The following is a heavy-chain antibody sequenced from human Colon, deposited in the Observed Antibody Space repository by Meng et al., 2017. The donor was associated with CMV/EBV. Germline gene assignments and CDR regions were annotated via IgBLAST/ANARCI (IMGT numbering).Heavy chain of an antibody. J-gene: IGHJ1*01. CDR1: GYSFTGYY. D-gene: IGHD3-16*01. CDR2: MDPTTGRT. V-gene: IGHV1-2*02. CDR3: ASHSSYVWGSHH. Sequence: VQLVQFGAEGRMPGASVKVSCKASGYSFTGYYIHWVRQAPGQGLEWMGWMDPTTGRTDYAQKFQGTVTMTRDTSISTAYLELSRLTSDDTAVYYCASHSSYVWGSHHWGQGTLVTVSS.